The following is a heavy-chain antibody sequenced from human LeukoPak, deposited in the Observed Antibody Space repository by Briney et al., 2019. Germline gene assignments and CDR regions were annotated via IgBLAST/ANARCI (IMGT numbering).Heavy chain of an antibody. CDR2: IYNSATT. Sequence: SETLSLTCTVSGDSIRSHYCAWIRQPPGKGLEWIGHIYNSATTDYNPSFKSRVTISLDTSKKQFSLKVTSVTALASAVYYCARGGEGYNDDAFEVWGLGTAVTVSS. J-gene: IGHJ3*01. V-gene: IGHV4-59*11. D-gene: IGHD5-24*01. CDR1: GDSIRSHY. CDR3: ARGGEGYNDDAFEV.